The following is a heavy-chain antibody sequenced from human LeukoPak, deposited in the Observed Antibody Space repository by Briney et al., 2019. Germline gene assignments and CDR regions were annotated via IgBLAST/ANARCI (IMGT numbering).Heavy chain of an antibody. Sequence: GGPLRLSCAASGFTFSNYNMNWVRQAPGKGLEWVSYISSSRSIIFYADSVKGRFTISRDNAKNSLSLQMNSLRAEDTAVYYCARASDYYGSGSWGQGTLVTVSS. J-gene: IGHJ5*02. CDR2: ISSSRSII. D-gene: IGHD3-10*01. V-gene: IGHV3-48*01. CDR3: ARASDYYGSGS. CDR1: GFTFSNYN.